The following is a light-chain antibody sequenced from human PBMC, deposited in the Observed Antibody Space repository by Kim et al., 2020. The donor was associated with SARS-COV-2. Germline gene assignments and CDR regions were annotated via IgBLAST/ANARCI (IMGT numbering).Light chain of an antibody. CDR3: CSYAGNSGVL. Sequence: QSALTQPRSVSGSPGQSVTISCTGTSSDVGGYNFVSWYQQHPGKAPKVTIHDVSKRPSRVPDRFSGSKSGNTASLTISGLQAEDEADYYCCSYAGNSGVLFGGGTKVTVL. CDR1: SSDVGGYNF. V-gene: IGLV2-11*01. J-gene: IGLJ2*01. CDR2: DVS.